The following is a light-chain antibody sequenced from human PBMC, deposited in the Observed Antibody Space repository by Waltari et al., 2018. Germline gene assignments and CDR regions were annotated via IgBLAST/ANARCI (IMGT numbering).Light chain of an antibody. CDR2: EVT. CDR1: NSDVGASNY. CDR3: SSYAHNNHFV. V-gene: IGLV2-8*01. J-gene: IGLJ1*01. Sequence: QSVLTQPPSATGSPGQSVTISCTGTNSDVGASNYVSWYQQHPGKVPKLLIYEVTKRPSGVPDRFSGSKSGSTASLTVSGLQADDEADYYCSSYAHNNHFVFGTGTKVTVL.